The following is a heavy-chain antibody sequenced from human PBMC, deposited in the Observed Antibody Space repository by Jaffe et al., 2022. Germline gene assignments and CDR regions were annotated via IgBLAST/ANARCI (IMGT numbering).Heavy chain of an antibody. J-gene: IGHJ4*02. D-gene: IGHD3-10*01. CDR1: GFTFSSYA. CDR3: AKVALGLVVQGGYFDY. CDR2: ISGSGGST. Sequence: EVQLLESGGGLVQPGGSLRLSCAASGFTFSSYAMSWVRQAPGKGLEWVSAISGSGGSTYYADSVKGRFTISRDNSKNTLYLQMNSLRAEDTAVYYCAKVALGLVVQGGYFDYWGQGTLVTVSS. V-gene: IGHV3-23*01.